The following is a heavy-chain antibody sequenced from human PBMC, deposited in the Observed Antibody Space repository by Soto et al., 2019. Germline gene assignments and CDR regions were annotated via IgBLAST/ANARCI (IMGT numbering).Heavy chain of an antibody. J-gene: IGHJ3*02. D-gene: IGHD2-15*01. CDR1: GGSISSGDYY. Sequence: QVQLQESGPGLVKPSQTLSLTCTVSGGSISSGDYYWSWIRQHPEKGLEWIGYIYFSGSTYYNPSLQGQVTISIDTPKNQFSLKLSSVTAADTAVYYCARDCAPRECIGSTCSPVAAFAIWGQGTMVTVSS. V-gene: IGHV4-31*01. CDR2: IYFSGST. CDR3: ARDCAPRECIGSTCSPVAAFAI.